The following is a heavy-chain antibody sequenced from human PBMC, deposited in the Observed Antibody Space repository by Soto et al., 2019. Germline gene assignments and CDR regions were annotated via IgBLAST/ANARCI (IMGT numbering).Heavy chain of an antibody. CDR2: ISGSGGST. Sequence: EVQLLESGGDLVQPGGSLRLSCAASGSTFSSYAMSWVRQAPGKGLEWVSVISGSGGSTFYADSVKGRFTISRDKSKNTLHLQMNSLRAEDTALYFCAKMSDGWYGAFHVWSQGTMVTVSS. CDR1: GSTFSSYA. J-gene: IGHJ3*01. V-gene: IGHV3-23*01. CDR3: AKMSDGWYGAFHV. D-gene: IGHD6-19*01.